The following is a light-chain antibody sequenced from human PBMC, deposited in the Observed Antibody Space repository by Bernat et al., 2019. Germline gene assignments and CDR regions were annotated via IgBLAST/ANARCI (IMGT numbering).Light chain of an antibody. J-gene: IGLJ3*02. CDR1: RLAN. CDR3: QAWDSSAGV. V-gene: IGLV3-1*01. CDR2: RDN. Sequence: SYELTQPPPVSVSPGQTASITCSGDRLANTCWYQQKPGQSPVVVIFRDNKRPSGIPERLSGSNSGNTATLTISGTQPMDEADYYCQAWDSSAGVFGGGTKLTVL.